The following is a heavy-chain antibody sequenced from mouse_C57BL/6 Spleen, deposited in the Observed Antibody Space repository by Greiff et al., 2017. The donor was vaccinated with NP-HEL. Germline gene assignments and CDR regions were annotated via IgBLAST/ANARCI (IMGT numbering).Heavy chain of an antibody. V-gene: IGHV5-12*01. CDR3: ARQSGTGGYFDY. CDR2: ISNGGGST. D-gene: IGHD4-1*01. J-gene: IGHJ2*01. CDR1: GFTFSDYY. Sequence: EVKLVESGGGLVQPGGSLKLSCAASGFTFSDYYMYWVRQTPEKRLEWVAYISNGGGSTYYPDTVKGRFTISRDNAKNTLYLQMSRLKSEDTAMYYCARQSGTGGYFDYWGQGTTLTVSS.